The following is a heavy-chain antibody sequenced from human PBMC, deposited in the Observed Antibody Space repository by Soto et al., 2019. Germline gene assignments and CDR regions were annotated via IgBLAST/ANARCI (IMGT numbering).Heavy chain of an antibody. CDR3: ARRVNCSGGSCYSWWYFDL. CDR1: GGSISSSSYY. Sequence: SETLSLTCTVSGGSISSSSYYWGWIRQPPGKGLEWIGSIYYSGSTYYNPSLKSRVTISVDTSKNQFSLKLSSVTAADTAVYYCARRVNCSGGSCYSWWYFDLWGRGTLVTVSS. V-gene: IGHV4-39*01. J-gene: IGHJ2*01. D-gene: IGHD2-15*01. CDR2: IYYSGST.